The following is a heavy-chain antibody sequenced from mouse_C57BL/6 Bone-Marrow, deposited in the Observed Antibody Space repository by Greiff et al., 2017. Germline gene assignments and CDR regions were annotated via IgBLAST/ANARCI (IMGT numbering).Heavy chain of an antibody. CDR1: GYTFTSYW. V-gene: IGHV1-64*01. CDR3: ARWTLYDDGSSWYVDV. Sequence: QVQLQQPGAELVKPGASVKLSCKASGYTFTSYWMHWVKQRPGQGLEWIGMLHPNNGSINYNEKFKSKATLTVDKSSSTADMQRSSLTSEDSAVYYCARWTLYDDGSSWYVDVWGTGTTVTVSS. D-gene: IGHD1-1*01. J-gene: IGHJ1*03. CDR2: LHPNNGSI.